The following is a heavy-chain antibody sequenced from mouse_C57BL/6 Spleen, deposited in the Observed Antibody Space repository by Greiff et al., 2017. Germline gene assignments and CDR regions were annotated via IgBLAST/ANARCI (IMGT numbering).Heavy chain of an antibody. CDR3: ARSDQGYFDV. Sequence: VQLKQSGPELVKPGASVKISCKASGYAFSSSWMNWVKQRPGKGLEWIGRIYSGDGDTNYNGKFKGKATLTADKSSSTAYMQLSSLTSEDSAVYFCARSDQGYFDVWGTGTTGTVSS. D-gene: IGHD3-2*02. CDR1: GYAFSSSW. V-gene: IGHV1-82*01. CDR2: IYSGDGDT. J-gene: IGHJ1*03.